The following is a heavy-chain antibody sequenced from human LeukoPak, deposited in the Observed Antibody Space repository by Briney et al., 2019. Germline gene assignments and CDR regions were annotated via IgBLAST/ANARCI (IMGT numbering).Heavy chain of an antibody. V-gene: IGHV3-7*01. CDR2: IKQDGSEK. D-gene: IGHD2-2*01. CDR3: ARDEYCSSTSCSRHGWFDP. CDR1: GFTFSSYW. Sequence: GGPLRLSCAASGFTFSSYWMSWVRQAPGKGLEWVANIKQDGSEKYCVDSVKGRFTISRDNAKNSLYLQMNSLRAEDTAVYYCARDEYCSSTSCSRHGWFDPWGQGTLVTVSS. J-gene: IGHJ5*02.